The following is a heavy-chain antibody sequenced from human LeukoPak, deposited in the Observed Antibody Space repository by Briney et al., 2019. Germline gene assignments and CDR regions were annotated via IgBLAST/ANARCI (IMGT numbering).Heavy chain of an antibody. Sequence: PGGSLRLSCAASGFTFSSYAMSWVRQAPGKGLEWVSAISGSGGSTYYADSVKGRFTISRDNSKNTLYLQMNSLKTEDTAMYYCTRQGTIFGVATFDPWGQGTLATVSS. D-gene: IGHD3-3*01. J-gene: IGHJ5*02. CDR3: TRQGTIFGVATFDP. CDR1: GFTFSSYA. CDR2: ISGSGGST. V-gene: IGHV3-23*01.